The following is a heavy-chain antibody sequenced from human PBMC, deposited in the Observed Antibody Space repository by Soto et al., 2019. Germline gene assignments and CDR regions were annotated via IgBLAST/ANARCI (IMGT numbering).Heavy chain of an antibody. CDR3: ARDRPYYYDSSGYSLPLSGFQH. CDR2: ISSSSSTI. CDR1: GFTFSSYS. D-gene: IGHD3-22*01. V-gene: IGHV3-48*02. J-gene: IGHJ1*01. Sequence: TGVSLRLSCAASGFTFSSYSMNWVRQAPGKGLEWVSYISSSSSTIYYADSVKGRFTISRDNAKNSLYLQMNSLRDEDTAVYYCARDRPYYYDSSGYSLPLSGFQHWGQGTLVTSPQ.